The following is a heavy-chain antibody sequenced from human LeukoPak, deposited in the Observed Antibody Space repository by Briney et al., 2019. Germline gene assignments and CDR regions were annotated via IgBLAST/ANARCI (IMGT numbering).Heavy chain of an antibody. CDR1: GFTFSSYD. CDR3: AINIYYYDGSGYFDY. CDR2: ILYDGSDK. D-gene: IGHD3-22*01. V-gene: IGHV3-30*03. Sequence: GSLRLSCAASGFTFSSYDMHWVRQAPGKGLEWVAVILYDGSDKYYADSVKGRFTISRDNSKNTLYLQMNSLRDEDTDVFSCAINIYYYDGSGYFDYWGQGTLFTASS. J-gene: IGHJ4*02.